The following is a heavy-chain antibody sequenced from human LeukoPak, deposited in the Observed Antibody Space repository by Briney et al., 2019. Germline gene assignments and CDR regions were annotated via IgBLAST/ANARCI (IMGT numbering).Heavy chain of an antibody. D-gene: IGHD3-22*01. V-gene: IGHV3-7*03. CDR1: GFTFSSYW. CDR3: ARGGEYYYDSSGLGEDY. Sequence: GGSLRLSCAASGFTFSSYWMSWVRQAPGKGLEWVANIKQDGSEKYYVDSVKGRFTISRDNAKNSLYLQMNSLRAEDTAVYYCARGGEYYYDSSGLGEDYWGQGTLVTVSS. CDR2: IKQDGSEK. J-gene: IGHJ4*02.